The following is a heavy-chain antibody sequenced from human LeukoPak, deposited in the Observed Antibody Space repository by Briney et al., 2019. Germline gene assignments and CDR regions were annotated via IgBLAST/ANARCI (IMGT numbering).Heavy chain of an antibody. CDR1: GFTFSNAW. CDR2: IKSKTDGGTT. Sequence: PGGSLRLSCAASGFTFSNAWMSWVRQAPGKGLEWVGRIKSKTDGGTTDYAAHVKGRFTISRDDSKNTLYLQMNSLKTEDTAVYYCTAPHRLLWFGEPMGGYYFDYWGQGTLVTVSS. V-gene: IGHV3-15*01. J-gene: IGHJ4*02. D-gene: IGHD3-10*01. CDR3: TAPHRLLWFGEPMGGYYFDY.